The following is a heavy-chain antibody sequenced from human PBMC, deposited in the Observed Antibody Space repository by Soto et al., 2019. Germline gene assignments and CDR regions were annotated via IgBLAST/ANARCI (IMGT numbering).Heavy chain of an antibody. CDR3: AKNGQPPYYYYGLDV. CDR2: ISGYNGDT. CDR1: GYTFSRYG. Sequence: QGQLVQSGGEVKKPGASVKVSCKTSGYTFSRYGISWVRQAPGQGLEWMGWISGYNGDTNYARKFQGRVTLPIDTSTTTAYMELRSLTSDDTAVYYCAKNGQPPYYYYGLDVWGQGTTVTVSS. D-gene: IGHD2-8*01. V-gene: IGHV1-18*01. J-gene: IGHJ6*02.